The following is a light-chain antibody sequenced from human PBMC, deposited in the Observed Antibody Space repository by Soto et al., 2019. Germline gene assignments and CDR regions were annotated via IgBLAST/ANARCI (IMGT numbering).Light chain of an antibody. CDR1: QTISSW. CDR3: QQYNGYPIT. J-gene: IGKJ4*01. CDR2: KAS. V-gene: IGKV1-5*03. Sequence: DIRMTQSPSTLSASVGDRVTITCRASQTISSWLAWYQQQPGKAPKLLIYKASTLQSGVPSRFSGSGSGTEFTLTISSLQPDDFATYYCQQYNGYPITFGGGTKVDIK.